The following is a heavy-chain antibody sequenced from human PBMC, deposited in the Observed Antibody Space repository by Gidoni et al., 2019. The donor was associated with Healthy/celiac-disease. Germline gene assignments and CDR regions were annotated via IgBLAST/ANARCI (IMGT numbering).Heavy chain of an antibody. V-gene: IGHV3-73*02. CDR1: GFTFSGSA. CDR2: IRSKANSYAT. CDR3: TRQDGYSGYDYHYYYGMDV. J-gene: IGHJ6*02. Sequence: EVQLVESGGGLVQPGGSLKLSCAASGFTFSGSAMHWVRQASGKGLEWVGRIRSKANSYATAYAASVKGRFTISRDDSKNTAYLQMNSLKTEDTAVYYCTRQDGYSGYDYHYYYGMDVWGQGTTVTVSS. D-gene: IGHD5-12*01.